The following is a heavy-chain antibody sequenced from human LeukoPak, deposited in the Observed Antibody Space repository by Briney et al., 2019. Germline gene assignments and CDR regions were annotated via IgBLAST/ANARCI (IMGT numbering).Heavy chain of an antibody. CDR1: GLTFSSYG. Sequence: GGSLRLSCAASGLTFSSYGMHWVCQAPGKGLEWVAFIRNDGSNKYYADSVKGRFTISRDNSKNTLYVQMNSLRAEDTAVYYCAKGSDYYYMDVWGKGTTVTVSS. V-gene: IGHV3-30*02. CDR2: IRNDGSNK. CDR3: AKGSDYYYMDV. J-gene: IGHJ6*03.